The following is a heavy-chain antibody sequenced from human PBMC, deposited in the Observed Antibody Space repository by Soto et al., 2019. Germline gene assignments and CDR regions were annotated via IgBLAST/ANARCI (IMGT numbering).Heavy chain of an antibody. CDR1: GFTFSDYY. D-gene: IGHD3-22*01. V-gene: IGHV3-11*06. Sequence: GGSLRLSCAASGFTFSDYYMSWIRQAPGKGLEWVSYISSSSSYTNYADSVKGRFTISRDNAKNSLYLQMNSLRAEDTAVYYCARDPQTYYYDSSGYPLRAIDYWGQGTLVTVSS. J-gene: IGHJ4*02. CDR3: ARDPQTYYYDSSGYPLRAIDY. CDR2: ISSSSSYT.